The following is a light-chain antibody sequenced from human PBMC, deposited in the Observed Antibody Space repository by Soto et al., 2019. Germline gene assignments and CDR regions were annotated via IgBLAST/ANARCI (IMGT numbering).Light chain of an antibody. CDR3: QQYGSTQWT. Sequence: VVMTQFPGTLSLSPGETATLSCGASQSVSNNFLGWYQQKPGLPPRLLIYDASSRANGIPERFSGRGSGTQFTLTISRLEPEDFALYYCQQYGSTQWTFGRGTKV. CDR1: QSVSNNF. V-gene: IGKV3D-20*01. CDR2: DAS. J-gene: IGKJ1*01.